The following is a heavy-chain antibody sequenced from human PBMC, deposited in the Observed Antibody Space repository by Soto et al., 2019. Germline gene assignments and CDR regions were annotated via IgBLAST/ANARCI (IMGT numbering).Heavy chain of an antibody. CDR2: ISGSGGST. CDR3: AKDRVIVAVPAASRFDP. V-gene: IGHV3-23*01. D-gene: IGHD2-2*01. J-gene: IGHJ5*02. CDR1: GFTFSSYA. Sequence: PXGSLSLYCAASGFTFSSYAMSGVGQAPGKGLEWVSAISGSGGSTYYADSVKGRFTISRDNSKNTLYLQMNSLRAEDTAVYYCAKDRVIVAVPAASRFDPWGQGTLVTVSS.